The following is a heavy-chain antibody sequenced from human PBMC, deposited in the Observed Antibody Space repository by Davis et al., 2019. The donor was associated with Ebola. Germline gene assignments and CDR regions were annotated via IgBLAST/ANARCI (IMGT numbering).Heavy chain of an antibody. Sequence: PGGSLRLSCAASGFTFSSYAMSWVRQAPGQGLEWVSAISGSGGSTYYADSVKGRFTISRDNSKNRLYLQMNSLRDEDTAVYYCARDRLSCSSTSCHSYYYYMDVWGKGTTVTVSS. D-gene: IGHD2-2*01. J-gene: IGHJ6*03. V-gene: IGHV3-23*01. CDR1: GFTFSSYA. CDR2: ISGSGGST. CDR3: ARDRLSCSSTSCHSYYYYMDV.